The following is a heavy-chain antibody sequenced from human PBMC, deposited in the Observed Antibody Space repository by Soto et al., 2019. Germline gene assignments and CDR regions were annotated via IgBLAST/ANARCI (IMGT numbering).Heavy chain of an antibody. V-gene: IGHV4-34*01. Sequence: SETLSLTCAVYGGSFSGYYWSWIRQPPGKGLEWIGEINHSGSTNYNPSLKSRVTISVDTSKNQFSLKLSSVTAADTAVYYCARDRSYCSGGSCYPRPQWGQGTLVTVSS. J-gene: IGHJ4*02. CDR2: INHSGST. D-gene: IGHD2-15*01. CDR3: ARDRSYCSGGSCYPRPQ. CDR1: GGSFSGYY.